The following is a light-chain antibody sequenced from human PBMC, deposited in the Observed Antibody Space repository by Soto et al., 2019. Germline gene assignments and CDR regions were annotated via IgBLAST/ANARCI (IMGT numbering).Light chain of an antibody. CDR1: QSVSSNY. CDR3: QQYGGSPRT. CDR2: GAS. V-gene: IGKV3-20*01. J-gene: IGKJ1*01. Sequence: EIVLTQSPGTLSLSPGERATLSCRASQSVSSNYLAWYQQKSGQAPRLLIYGASSRATGIPDRFSGSGSGTDFTLTISRLEPEDFAVSYCQQYGGSPRTFGQGTKVEIK.